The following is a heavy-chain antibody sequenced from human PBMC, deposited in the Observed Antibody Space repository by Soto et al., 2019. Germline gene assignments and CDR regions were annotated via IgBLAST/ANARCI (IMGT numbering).Heavy chain of an antibody. Sequence: SETLSLTCAVSGGSISSGGYSWSWIRQPPGKGLEWIGYIYHSGSTYYNPSLKSRVTISVDRSKNQFSLKLSSVTAADTVVYYCARVGVAATPWGGYYYYGMDVWGQGTTVTVSS. CDR1: GGSISSGGYS. D-gene: IGHD2-15*01. V-gene: IGHV4-30-2*01. J-gene: IGHJ6*02. CDR2: IYHSGST. CDR3: ARVGVAATPWGGYYYYGMDV.